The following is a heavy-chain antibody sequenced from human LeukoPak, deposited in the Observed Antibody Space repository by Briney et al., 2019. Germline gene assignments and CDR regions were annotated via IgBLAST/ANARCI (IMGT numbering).Heavy chain of an antibody. CDR3: ARLTRLSTSPDRYYLDY. CDR1: GDSISSYY. J-gene: IGHJ4*02. CDR2: IYTRGGT. D-gene: IGHD6-6*01. V-gene: IGHV4-4*09. Sequence: SETLSLTCTVSGDSISSYYWSWIRQPPGKGLEWIGYIYTRGGTNYIPSLKGRVTISIDTSKNQFSLKLSSVTAADSAVYYCARLTRLSTSPDRYYLDYWGQGTLVTVSS.